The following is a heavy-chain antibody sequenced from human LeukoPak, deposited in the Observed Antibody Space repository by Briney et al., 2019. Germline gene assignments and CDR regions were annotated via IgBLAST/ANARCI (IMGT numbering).Heavy chain of an antibody. Sequence: ASVKVSCKASGYTFTSYDINWVRQAPGQGLEWMGWMNPNSGNTGYAQKFQGRVTMTRNTSISTAYMELSSLRSEDTAVYYCARSGGDCSGGSCYYYYGMDVWGQGTTVTVSS. CDR1: GYTFTSYD. V-gene: IGHV1-8*01. CDR3: ARSGGDCSGGSCYYYYGMDV. CDR2: MNPNSGNT. D-gene: IGHD2-15*01. J-gene: IGHJ6*02.